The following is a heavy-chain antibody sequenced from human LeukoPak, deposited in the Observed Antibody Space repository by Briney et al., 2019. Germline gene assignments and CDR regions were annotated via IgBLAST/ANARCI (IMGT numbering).Heavy chain of an antibody. CDR1: GFMFNNYG. D-gene: IGHD1-14*01. CDR2: IRYDGSNK. Sequence: PGGSLRLSCAASGFMFNNYGMYWVRQAPGKGLEWVAFIRYDGSNKYYADSVKGRFTISRDNSKNTVYLHMNSLRVEDTADYYCAKDRQAGNRLQGLYYYMDVWGKGTTVTVSS. CDR3: AKDRQAGNRLQGLYYYMDV. V-gene: IGHV3-30*02. J-gene: IGHJ6*03.